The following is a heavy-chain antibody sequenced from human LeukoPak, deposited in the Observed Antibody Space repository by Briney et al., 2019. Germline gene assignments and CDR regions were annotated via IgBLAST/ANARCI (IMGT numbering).Heavy chain of an antibody. CDR3: ARLRFDFWSGYTHPYFDY. D-gene: IGHD3-3*01. Sequence: NPSETLSLTCAVCGGSISSSSYSWGWIRQPPGKGLEWIGSIYYSGTTYYNPSLKSRVTISVDTSKIQFSLKLSSVAATDTAVYFCARLRFDFWSGYTHPYFDYWGQGTLVTVSS. CDR1: GGSISSSSYS. V-gene: IGHV4-39*01. J-gene: IGHJ4*02. CDR2: IYYSGTT.